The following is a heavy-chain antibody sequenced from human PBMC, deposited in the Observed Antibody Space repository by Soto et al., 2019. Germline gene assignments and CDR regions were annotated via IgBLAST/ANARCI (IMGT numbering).Heavy chain of an antibody. D-gene: IGHD1-26*01. Sequence: QITLKESGPTLVKPTQTVKLTCTLSGFSFSTSDMAVGWIRQPPGKAPECLALIFWDGDMRYSPSLKTRLTLTKDTSENQVVLTMTNMDPVDSGTYYCAFRRNSEPTGGTFDIWGRGTEVTVSS. J-gene: IGHJ3*02. CDR1: GFSFSTSDMA. CDR3: AFRRNSEPTGGTFDI. CDR2: IFWDGDM. V-gene: IGHV2-5*02.